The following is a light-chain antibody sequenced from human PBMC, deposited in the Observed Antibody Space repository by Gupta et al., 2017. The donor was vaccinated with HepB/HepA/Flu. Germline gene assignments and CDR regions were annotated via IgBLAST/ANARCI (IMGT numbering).Light chain of an antibody. CDR1: SNDVGGENY. Sequence: QSALPQPASVSGSPGQSITISCTGTSNDVGGENYVSWYQQYPGKAPKLIIFDVSNRPSGVSNRFSGSKSGNTASLTISGLQAEDEAAYYCSSNLSTTTLVVFGGGTKLTVL. V-gene: IGLV2-14*01. CDR3: SSNLSTTTLVV. CDR2: DVS. J-gene: IGLJ2*01.